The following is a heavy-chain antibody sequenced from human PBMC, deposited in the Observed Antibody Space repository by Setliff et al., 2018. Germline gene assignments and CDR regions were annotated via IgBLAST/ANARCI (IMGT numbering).Heavy chain of an antibody. CDR1: GASVSSHY. J-gene: IGHJ4*02. Sequence: SETLSLTCNVSGASVSSHYWDWIRQPPGKGLEWIGFISYSGITTYNVSLKSRVSISVDTSKNQFSLRLTSVPAADTAVYYCARMSGFQYMDVWGQGTLVTVSS. CDR2: ISYSGIT. CDR3: ARMSGFQYMDV. D-gene: IGHD3-3*01. V-gene: IGHV4-59*08.